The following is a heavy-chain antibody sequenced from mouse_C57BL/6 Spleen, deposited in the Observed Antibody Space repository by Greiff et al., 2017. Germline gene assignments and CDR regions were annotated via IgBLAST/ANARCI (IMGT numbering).Heavy chain of an antibody. D-gene: IGHD1-1*01. CDR2: ISDVGSYT. CDR3: ASPYYGSSPAWFAY. J-gene: IGHJ3*01. Sequence: EVNVVESGGGLVKPGGSLKLSCAASGFTFSRYAMSWVSQTPEKRLEWVATISDVGSYTYYPDNVKGRFTMSRDNAKNNLYLQMSHLKSEDTAMYYCASPYYGSSPAWFAYWGQVTLVTVSA. CDR1: GFTFSRYA. V-gene: IGHV5-4*03.